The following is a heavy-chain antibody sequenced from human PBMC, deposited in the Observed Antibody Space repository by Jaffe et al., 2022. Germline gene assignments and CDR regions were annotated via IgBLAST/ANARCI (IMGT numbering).Heavy chain of an antibody. CDR3: VRSTYYYGSGSYYKEPYYFDY. CDR2: IYPGDSDT. CDR1: GYSFTSYW. J-gene: IGHJ4*02. D-gene: IGHD3-10*01. Sequence: EVQLVQSGAEVKKPGESLKISCKGSGYSFTSYWIGWVRQMPGKGLEWMGIIYPGDSDTRYSPSFQGQVTISADKSISTAYLQWSSLKASDTAMYYCVRSTYYYGSGSYYKEPYYFDYWGQGTLVTVSS. V-gene: IGHV5-51*03.